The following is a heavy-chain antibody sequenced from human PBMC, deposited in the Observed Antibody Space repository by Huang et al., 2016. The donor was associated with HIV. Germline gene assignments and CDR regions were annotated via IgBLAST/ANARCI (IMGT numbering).Heavy chain of an antibody. CDR3: ARRVNGAFDF. CDR1: GYSFRKYW. V-gene: IGHV5-51*03. J-gene: IGHJ4*02. CDR2: IYPHDSDT. D-gene: IGHD2-8*01. Sequence: EVPVVQSGAEVKEPGESLMISCKGSGYSFRKYWIGWVRQMPGKGLELMGLIYPHDSDTRYSPSFQGQVTISFAKSITTAYRQWSSLKASDTAMYYCARRVNGAFDFWGQGTLVTIFS.